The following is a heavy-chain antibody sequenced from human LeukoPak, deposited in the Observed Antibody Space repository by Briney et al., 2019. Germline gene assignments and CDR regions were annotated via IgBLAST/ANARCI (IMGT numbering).Heavy chain of an antibody. J-gene: IGHJ3*01. Sequence: PGGSLRLSCAASGFTFRDSGMHWVRQAPGMGLEWVAFIWADGSRQDYVDSVKGRFIISRDNSKNTLFLQMNSLRDEDTALYYCVIDPPNSGFAFALWGQGTMVTVSA. V-gene: IGHV3-30*02. CDR1: GFTFRDSG. D-gene: IGHD3-22*01. CDR3: VIDPPNSGFAFAL. CDR2: IWADGSRQ.